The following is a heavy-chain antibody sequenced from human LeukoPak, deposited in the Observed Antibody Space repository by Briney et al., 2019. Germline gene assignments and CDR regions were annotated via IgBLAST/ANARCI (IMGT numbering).Heavy chain of an antibody. V-gene: IGHV1-2*02. CDR2: INPSGGGT. J-gene: IGHJ4*02. D-gene: IGHD3-10*01. CDR3: ASGSGSYYRGY. Sequence: ASVKVSCKASGYTFTSYYMHWVRQAPGQGLEWMGIINPSGGGTNYAQKFQGRVTMTRDTSISTAYMELSRLRSDDTAVYYCASGSGSYYRGYWGQGTLVTVSS. CDR1: GYTFTSYY.